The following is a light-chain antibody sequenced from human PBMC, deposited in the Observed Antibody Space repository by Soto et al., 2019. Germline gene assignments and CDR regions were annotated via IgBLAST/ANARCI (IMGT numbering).Light chain of an antibody. CDR3: SSSVGGPIWV. CDR2: EVN. CDR1: SSDVGSYDR. J-gene: IGLJ3*02. V-gene: IGLV2-23*02. Sequence: QSVLTQPASVSGSPGQSIAISCTGTSSDVGSYDRVSWYQQSQGKAPTLIIYEVNKRPAGVSIRFSGSKAGNMASLTISGLQSEDEADYYCSSSVGGPIWVFGGGTQLTVL.